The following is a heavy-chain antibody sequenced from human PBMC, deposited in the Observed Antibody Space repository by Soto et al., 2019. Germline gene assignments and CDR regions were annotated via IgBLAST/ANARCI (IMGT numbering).Heavy chain of an antibody. V-gene: IGHV1-69*13. CDR1: GGSFSSDA. CDR3: ARGQGYCSGGICYYYYYGMDV. CDR2: IIPTSGTA. Sequence: SVKVSCKASGGSFSSDAISWVRQAPGQGLEWMGGIIPTSGTANYAQKFQGRATITAEESTSTAYMELSSLRSEDTAVYYCARGQGYCSGGICYYYYYGMDVWGQGTTVTVSS. J-gene: IGHJ6*02. D-gene: IGHD2-15*01.